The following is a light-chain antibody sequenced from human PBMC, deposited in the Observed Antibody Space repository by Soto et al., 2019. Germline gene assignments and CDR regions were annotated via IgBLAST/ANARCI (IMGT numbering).Light chain of an antibody. CDR3: QLRSNWPVT. J-gene: IGKJ1*01. Sequence: EIVLTQSPATLSLSPGEGATLSCRASQSVSSYLAWYQQKPGQAPRLLIYDASNRATGIPARFSGSGSGTDFTLIISSLDPESFAVYYCQLRSNWPVTFGLGTKVEV. CDR2: DAS. V-gene: IGKV3-11*01. CDR1: QSVSSY.